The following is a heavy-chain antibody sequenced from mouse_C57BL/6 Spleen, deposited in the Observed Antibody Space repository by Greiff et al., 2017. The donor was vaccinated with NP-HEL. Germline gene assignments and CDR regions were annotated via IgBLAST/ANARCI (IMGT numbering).Heavy chain of an antibody. CDR1: GYTFTSYW. V-gene: IGHV1-72*01. D-gene: IGHD1-1*01. Sequence: QVQLQQPGAELVKPGASVKLSCKASGYTFTSYWMHWVKQRPGRGLEWMGRIGTNRGGTKYNEKVKSKATLTVDKPASTAYMQLSSLTSEDSAVYYCARSKDYYGSSYGYWYFDVWGTGTTVTVSS. J-gene: IGHJ1*03. CDR3: ARSKDYYGSSYGYWYFDV. CDR2: IGTNRGGT.